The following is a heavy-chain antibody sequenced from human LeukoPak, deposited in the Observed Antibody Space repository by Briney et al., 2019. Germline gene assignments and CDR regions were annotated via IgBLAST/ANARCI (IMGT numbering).Heavy chain of an antibody. D-gene: IGHD6-6*01. J-gene: IGHJ4*02. CDR3: ARADEYRSEYYFDY. V-gene: IGHV1-2*02. Sequence: ASVKVSCKASGYTFIGYYMHWVRQAPGQGLEWMGWINPNSGATNYAQKFQGRVTLTRDTSISTAYMELTRQRSDDTAVYYCARADEYRSEYYFDYWGQGTLVTVSS. CDR1: GYTFIGYY. CDR2: INPNSGAT.